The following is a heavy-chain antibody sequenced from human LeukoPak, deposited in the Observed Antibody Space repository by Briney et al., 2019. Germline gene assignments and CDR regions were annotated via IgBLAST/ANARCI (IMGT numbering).Heavy chain of an antibody. Sequence: ASVKVSCKTSGYTFIDYYMYWVRQAPGQGLEWMGWINPTSGGTKSAQKFQGRVTMTRDTSISTAYMELSSLRSDDTAMYYCARDFSGAHFDSWGRGTLVTVSS. CDR3: ARDFSGAHFDS. J-gene: IGHJ4*02. CDR2: INPTSGGT. D-gene: IGHD7-27*01. V-gene: IGHV1-2*02. CDR1: GYTFIDYY.